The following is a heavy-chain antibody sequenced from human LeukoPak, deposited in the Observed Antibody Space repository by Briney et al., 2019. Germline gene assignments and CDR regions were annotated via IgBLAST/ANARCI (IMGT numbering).Heavy chain of an antibody. D-gene: IGHD6-19*01. Sequence: SVKVSCKASGGTFSSYAISWVRQAPGQGLEWMGGIIPIFGTANYAQKFQGRVTITTDESTSTAYMELSSLRSEDTAVYYCATDAVAGREGGYWGQGTLVTVSS. V-gene: IGHV1-69*05. J-gene: IGHJ4*02. CDR1: GGTFSSYA. CDR2: IIPIFGTA. CDR3: ATDAVAGREGGY.